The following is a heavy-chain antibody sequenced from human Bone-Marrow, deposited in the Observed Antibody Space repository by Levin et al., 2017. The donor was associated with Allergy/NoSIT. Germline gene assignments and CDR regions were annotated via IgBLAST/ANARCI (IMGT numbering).Heavy chain of an antibody. Sequence: GGSLRLSCAASGFSFSTYGMIWVRQAPGKGLEWVSYISARRTTMYYADSVKGRFSISRDDAKNTLYLQMSSLRAEDTAVYYCARDEESFGDAFDIWGQGTRVTVSS. J-gene: IGHJ3*02. V-gene: IGHV3-48*01. D-gene: IGHD3-16*01. CDR3: ARDEESFGDAFDI. CDR2: ISARRTTM. CDR1: GFSFSTYG.